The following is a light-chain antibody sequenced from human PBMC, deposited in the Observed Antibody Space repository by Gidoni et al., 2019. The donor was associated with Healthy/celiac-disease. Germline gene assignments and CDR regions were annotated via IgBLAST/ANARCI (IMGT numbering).Light chain of an antibody. CDR1: QSISSY. V-gene: IGKV1-39*01. CDR2: AAS. J-gene: IGKJ4*01. Sequence: IQMTQSPSSLSASVGDRVTITCRASQSISSYLNWYQQKPGKAPKLLIYAASSLQSGVPSRFSGSGYGTDFTLTIRSVQPEDFATYYCQQSYSTPLTFGGGTKVEIK. CDR3: QQSYSTPLT.